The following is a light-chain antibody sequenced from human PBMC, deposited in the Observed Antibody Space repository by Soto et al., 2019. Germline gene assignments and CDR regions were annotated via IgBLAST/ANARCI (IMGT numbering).Light chain of an antibody. J-gene: IGLJ3*02. Sequence: QSVLTQPPSASGSPGQSVTISCTGTSSDFGGYNYVSWYQQHPGKAPKLMIYEVSKRPSGVPDRFSGSKSGNAASLTVSGLQAGDEADYDCSSYAGTNSWVFGGGTKLTVL. CDR3: SSYAGTNSWV. CDR1: SSDFGGYNY. CDR2: EVS. V-gene: IGLV2-8*01.